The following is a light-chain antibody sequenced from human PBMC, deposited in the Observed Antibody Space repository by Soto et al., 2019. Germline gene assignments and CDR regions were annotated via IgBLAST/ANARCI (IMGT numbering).Light chain of an antibody. J-gene: IGLJ1*01. CDR2: EVN. V-gene: IGLV2-14*01. CDR3: LSVTPTCPHG. CDR1: SSDIGAYDY. Sequence: SALTQPASLSGSRGQSITISCTGTSSDIGAYDYVSWFQQHPGKAPKLMISEVNNRPSGVSNRFSGSKSGNTDYLTISGIQVEDEAEYFCLSVTPTCPHGFAKGTKATVL.